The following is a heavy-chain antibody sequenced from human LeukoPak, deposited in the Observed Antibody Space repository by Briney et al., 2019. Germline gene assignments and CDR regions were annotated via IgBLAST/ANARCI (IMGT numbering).Heavy chain of an antibody. Sequence: SETLSLTRTVSSVYISSHYWSWLRQPPGKGLEWIGYIDNTGNTNYNPSLKSRVTISEDTSKNQFSLKLSSLTAADTAVYYCARDGYNRGWYFPGYWSQGTLVTVSS. D-gene: IGHD6-19*01. V-gene: IGHV4-59*11. CDR1: SVYISSHY. J-gene: IGHJ4*02. CDR3: ARDGYNRGWYFPGY. CDR2: IDNTGNT.